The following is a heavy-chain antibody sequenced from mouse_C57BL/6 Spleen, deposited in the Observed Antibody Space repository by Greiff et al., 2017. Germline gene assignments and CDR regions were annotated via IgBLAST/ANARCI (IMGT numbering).Heavy chain of an antibody. CDR1: GFNIKDDY. Sequence: EVKLQESGAELVRPGASVKLSCTASGFNIKDDYMHWVKQRPEQGLEWIGWIDPENGDTEYASKFQGKATITADTSSNTAYLQLSSLTSEDTAVYYCTTWEGGWGYFDYWGQGTTLTVSS. D-gene: IGHD3-3*01. J-gene: IGHJ2*01. V-gene: IGHV14-4*01. CDR3: TTWEGGWGYFDY. CDR2: IDPENGDT.